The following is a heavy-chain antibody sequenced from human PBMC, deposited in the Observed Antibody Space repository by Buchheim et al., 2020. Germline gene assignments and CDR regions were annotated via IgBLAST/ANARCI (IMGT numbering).Heavy chain of an antibody. CDR2: VYYSGST. CDR3: ARAITMSP. V-gene: IGHV4-4*02. CDR1: GASISSNNW. D-gene: IGHD3-22*01. Sequence: QVQLQESGPGLVKPSGTLSLTCTVSGASISSNNWWSWVRQPPGKGLEWIGEVYYSGSTNYNPSLKSRLTILVDVPNNEFSLRLNSVTAADTGVYYCARAITMSPWGQGTL. J-gene: IGHJ5*02.